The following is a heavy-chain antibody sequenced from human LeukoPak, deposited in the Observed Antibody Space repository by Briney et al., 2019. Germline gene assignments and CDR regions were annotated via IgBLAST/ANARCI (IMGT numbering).Heavy chain of an antibody. V-gene: IGHV3-30*02. D-gene: IGHD3-10*01. J-gene: IGHJ4*02. CDR3: ARAVGGDGSGSL. CDR1: GFTFSSYG. CDR2: IRYDGSNK. Sequence: GGSLRLSCAASGFTFSSYGMHWVRQAPGKGLEWVAFIRYDGSNKYYTDSVKGRFTISRDNSKNTLYLQMNSLRAEDTAVYYCARAVGGDGSGSLWGPGTLVTVSS.